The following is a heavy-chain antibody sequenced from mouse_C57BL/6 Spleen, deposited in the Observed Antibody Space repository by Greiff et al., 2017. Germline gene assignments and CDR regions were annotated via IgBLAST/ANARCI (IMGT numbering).Heavy chain of an antibody. Sequence: VQLKESGPELVKPGASVKISCKASGYSFTDYNMNWVQQSNGKSLEWIGVINPNYGTTSYNQKFKGKATLTVDQSSSTAYMQLNSLTSEDSAVYCCARWRGNGAMDYWGQGTSVTVSS. CDR3: ARWRGNGAMDY. V-gene: IGHV1-39*01. CDR1: GYSFTDYN. J-gene: IGHJ4*01. CDR2: INPNYGTT. D-gene: IGHD2-1*01.